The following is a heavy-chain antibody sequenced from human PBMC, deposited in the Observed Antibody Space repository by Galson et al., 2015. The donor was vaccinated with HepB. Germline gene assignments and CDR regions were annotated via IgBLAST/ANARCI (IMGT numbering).Heavy chain of an antibody. J-gene: IGHJ4*02. CDR3: AKDQITGWSFDS. V-gene: IGHV3-7*03. CDR1: GFTFSTYW. D-gene: IGHD6-19*01. CDR2: IKTDGSDK. Sequence: SLRLSCAASGFTFSTYWMYWVRQAPGKGLEWVAAIKTDGSDKYYADSVKGRCTISRDNADNSLYLQINSLRNEDTAVYYCAKDQITGWSFDSWGQGNRVTVSS.